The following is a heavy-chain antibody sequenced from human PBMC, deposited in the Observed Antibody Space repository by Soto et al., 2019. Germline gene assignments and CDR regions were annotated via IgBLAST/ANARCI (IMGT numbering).Heavy chain of an antibody. CDR2: IFHDGTA. Sequence: SETLSLTCAVSGVSISSGNWWTWVRQTPQRGLEYIGEIFHDGTANYYPSFERRVAISVETSTNQFSLKLTSLTAADTAIYFCARLVSDTRLNYMYFDFWGQGALVTVSS. V-gene: IGHV4-4*02. CDR1: GVSISSGNW. CDR3: ARLVSDTRLNYMYFDF. D-gene: IGHD3-10*01. J-gene: IGHJ4*02.